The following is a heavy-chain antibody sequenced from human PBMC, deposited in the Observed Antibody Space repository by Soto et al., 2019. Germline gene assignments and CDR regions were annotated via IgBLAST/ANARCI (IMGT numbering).Heavy chain of an antibody. J-gene: IGHJ4*02. D-gene: IGHD2-21*02. CDR2: INPSGGRT. V-gene: IGHV1-46*01. CDR1: GYILSSYN. Sequence: QVQLVQSGAEVKEPGASVKVSCKASGYILSSYNMHWVRQAPGQGLEWMGIINPSGGRTSYAQKFQDRGTMTRDTSTNTVYMELSSLRSDDTAVYYCARTYCAADCPRRDFDYWGQGTLVTVSS. CDR3: ARTYCAADCPRRDFDY.